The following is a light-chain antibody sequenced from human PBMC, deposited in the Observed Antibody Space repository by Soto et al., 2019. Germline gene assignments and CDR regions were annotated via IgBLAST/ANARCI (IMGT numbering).Light chain of an antibody. J-gene: IGKJ2*01. CDR3: QQYYTTPYT. V-gene: IGKV4-1*01. Sequence: DIVMTQSPDSLAVSLGERATINCKSSQSVLYSSDNKNYLTWYQQRPGQPPKLLIYWASTRESGVTDRFSGSGSWTDFTLTISCLQAEDVAVYYCQQYYTTPYTFGQGTKLEIK. CDR2: WAS. CDR1: QSVLYSSDNKNY.